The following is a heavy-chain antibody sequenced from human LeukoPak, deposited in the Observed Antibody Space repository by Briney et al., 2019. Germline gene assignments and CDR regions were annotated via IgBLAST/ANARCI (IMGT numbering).Heavy chain of an antibody. Sequence: ASVKVSCKASGYTFTGYYMHWVRQAPGQGLEWMGWINPNSGGTNYAQKFQGRVTMTRDTSISTAYMELSRLRSDDTAVYYCARTPDIVVVPAVLGDCYYMDVWGKGTTVTISS. CDR2: INPNSGGT. CDR1: GYTFTGYY. V-gene: IGHV1-2*02. J-gene: IGHJ6*03. CDR3: ARTPDIVVVPAVLGDCYYMDV. D-gene: IGHD2-2*01.